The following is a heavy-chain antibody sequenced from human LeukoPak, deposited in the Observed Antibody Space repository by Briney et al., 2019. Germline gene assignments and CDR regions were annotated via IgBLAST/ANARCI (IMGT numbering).Heavy chain of an antibody. V-gene: IGHV3-48*03. Sequence: GSLRLSCAASGFIFSAFEMNWVRQAPGKGLEWVSYISSSGSTRYYADPVKGRFSISRDNAKNSLDLQMSSLRAEDTAIYYCARIIPPYDAFDLWGQGTWVTDSS. CDR1: GFIFSAFE. D-gene: IGHD2-21*01. CDR2: ISSSGSTR. CDR3: ARIIPPYDAFDL. J-gene: IGHJ3*01.